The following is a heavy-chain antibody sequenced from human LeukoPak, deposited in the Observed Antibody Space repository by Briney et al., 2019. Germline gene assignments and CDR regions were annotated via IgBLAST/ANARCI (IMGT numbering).Heavy chain of an antibody. CDR2: IIPIFGTA. CDR3: ARDGQQLVSRYNWFDP. J-gene: IGHJ5*02. Sequence: SVKVSCKASGGTFSSYAISWVQQAPGQGLEWMGGIIPIFGTANYAQKFQGRVTITADESTSTAYMELSSLRSEDTAVYYCARDGQQLVSRYNWFDPWGQGTLVTVSS. CDR1: GGTFSSYA. V-gene: IGHV1-69*13. D-gene: IGHD6-13*01.